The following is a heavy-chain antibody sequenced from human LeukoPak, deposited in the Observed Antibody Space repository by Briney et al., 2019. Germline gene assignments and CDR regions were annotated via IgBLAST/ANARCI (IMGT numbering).Heavy chain of an antibody. CDR1: GFTFSSYA. D-gene: IGHD4-17*01. CDR2: ISGSGDST. J-gene: IGHJ4*02. V-gene: IGHV3-23*01. Sequence: PGGSLRLSCAASGFTFSSYAMSWVRQAPGKGLEWVSAISGSGDSTYYADSVKGRFTVSRDNSKNTLSLQMNSLRAEDTAIYYCAKPLYMTTVPRGGFDSWGQGALVTVSS. CDR3: AKPLYMTTVPRGGFDS.